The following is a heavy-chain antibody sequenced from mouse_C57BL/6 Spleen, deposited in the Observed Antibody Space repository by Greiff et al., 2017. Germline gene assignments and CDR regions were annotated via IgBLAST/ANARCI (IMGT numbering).Heavy chain of an antibody. CDR2: SRNKANDYTT. D-gene: IGHD1-1*01. CDR3: ARDAPSPYYYGSSYGAMDY. J-gene: IGHJ4*01. CDR1: GFTFSDFY. Sequence: EVKLMESGGGLVQSGRSLRLSCATSGFTFSDFYMEWVRQAPGKGLEWIAASRNKANDYTTEYSASVKGRFIVSRDTSQSILYLQMNALRAEDTAIYYCARDAPSPYYYGSSYGAMDYWGQGTSVTVSS. V-gene: IGHV7-1*01.